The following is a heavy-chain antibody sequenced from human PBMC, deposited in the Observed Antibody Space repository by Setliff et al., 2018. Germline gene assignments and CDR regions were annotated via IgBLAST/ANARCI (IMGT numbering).Heavy chain of an antibody. D-gene: IGHD2-15*01. V-gene: IGHV1-18*04. CDR3: AGVYCDGGGCYSNWYDP. J-gene: IGHJ5*02. CDR2: TNSYNGNT. CDR1: GYTFISYG. Sequence: ASVKVSCKTSGYTFISYGISWVRQAPGQGLEWMGWTNSYNGNTNYARKFQGRVTMTTDTSTSTAHMELRSLTSDDTAVYYCAGVYCDGGGCYSNWYDPWGQGTLVTVSS.